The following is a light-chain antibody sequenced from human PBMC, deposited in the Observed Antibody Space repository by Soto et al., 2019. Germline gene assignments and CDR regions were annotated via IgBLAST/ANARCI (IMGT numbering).Light chain of an antibody. V-gene: IGLV1-40*01. J-gene: IGLJ2*01. Sequence: QSVLTKPPSVSGAPGQRVTISCTGSSSNIGAGYDVHWYQQLPGTAPKLLIYGNSNRPSGVPDRFSGSKSGTSASLAITGLQAEDEADYYCQSNDSSLSGSPYVVFGGGTKLTVL. CDR1: SSNIGAGYD. CDR3: QSNDSSLSGSPYVV. CDR2: GNS.